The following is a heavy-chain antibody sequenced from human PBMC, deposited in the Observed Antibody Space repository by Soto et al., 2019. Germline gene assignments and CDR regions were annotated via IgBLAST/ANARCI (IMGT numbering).Heavy chain of an antibody. CDR3: ARVPGRL. Sequence: QWVETGGGLIQPGTSLTLSCAASGFSVSRNYMTWVRQAPGKGLEWVSFVYSGGATFYADSVKGRFILSRDDSQNTMYLQMNNLRAEDTAVYYCARVPGRLWSRGTLVTVAS. J-gene: IGHJ4*02. D-gene: IGHD3-10*01. CDR1: GFSVSRNY. CDR2: VYSGGAT. V-gene: IGHV3-53*02.